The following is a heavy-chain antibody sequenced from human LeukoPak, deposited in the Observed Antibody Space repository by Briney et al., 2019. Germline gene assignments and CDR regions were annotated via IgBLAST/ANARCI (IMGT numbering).Heavy chain of an antibody. D-gene: IGHD5-12*01. Sequence: GGSLRLSCAPSGFNVSNNHMSWVRQAPGKGLEWVSSISRNSNYIYYADSVKGRFTISRDNAKNSMYLQMNSLRPEDTALYYCATNGGGDSGYGNFDYWGQGTLVTVSS. CDR1: GFNVSNNH. V-gene: IGHV3-21*04. CDR3: ATNGGGDSGYGNFDY. J-gene: IGHJ4*02. CDR2: ISRNSNYI.